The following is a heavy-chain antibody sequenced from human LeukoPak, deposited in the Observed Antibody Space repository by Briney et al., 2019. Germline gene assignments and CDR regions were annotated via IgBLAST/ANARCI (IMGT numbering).Heavy chain of an antibody. Sequence: GGSLRLSCAGSGFTFSNAWMSWVRQAPGKGLEWGGRIKSTTDGGTTDYAAPVKGRFTISRDDSKNTLYLQMNSLKTEDTAVYYCTTDTSYCTNGVCYTGYWGQGTLVTVSS. V-gene: IGHV3-15*01. J-gene: IGHJ4*02. CDR2: IKSTTDGGTT. CDR1: GFTFSNAW. CDR3: TTDTSYCTNGVCYTGY. D-gene: IGHD2-8*01.